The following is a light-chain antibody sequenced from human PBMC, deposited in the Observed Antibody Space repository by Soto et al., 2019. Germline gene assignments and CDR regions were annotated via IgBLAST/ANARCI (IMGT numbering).Light chain of an antibody. Sequence: QSALTQPPSASGSPGQSVTISCTGTSSDVGGYNYVSWYQQHPGKAPKLMIYEVSKRPSGVPDRFSGSKSGNTASLTVSGLQADEEADYYCSSYAGSNVVFGGGTKLTVL. V-gene: IGLV2-8*01. J-gene: IGLJ2*01. CDR3: SSYAGSNVV. CDR2: EVS. CDR1: SSDVGGYNY.